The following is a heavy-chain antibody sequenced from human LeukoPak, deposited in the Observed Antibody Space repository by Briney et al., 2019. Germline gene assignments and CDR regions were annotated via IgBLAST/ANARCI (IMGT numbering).Heavy chain of an antibody. Sequence: PETLSLTCTVSGGSVSSGSYYWSWIRQPPGKGLGWIGYIYYSGSTNYNPSLKSRVTISVDTSKNQFSLKLSSVTAADTAVYYCARDYGDHGQDYYYYGMDVWGKGTTVTVSS. CDR1: GGSVSSGSYY. V-gene: IGHV4-61*01. D-gene: IGHD4-17*01. J-gene: IGHJ6*04. CDR2: IYYSGST. CDR3: ARDYGDHGQDYYYYGMDV.